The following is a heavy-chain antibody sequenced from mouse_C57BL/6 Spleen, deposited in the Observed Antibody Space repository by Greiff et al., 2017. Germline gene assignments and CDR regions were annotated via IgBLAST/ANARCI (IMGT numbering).Heavy chain of an antibody. CDR1: GYSFTGYY. CDR2: INPSTGGT. V-gene: IGHV1-42*01. J-gene: IGHJ3*01. Sequence: VQLKASGPELVKPGASVKISCKASGYSFTGYYMNWVKQSPEKSLEWIGEINPSTGGTTYNQKFKAKATLTVDKSSSTAYMQLKSLTSEDSAVYYCASAAIYYDYDGFAYWGQGTLGTVSA. CDR3: ASAAIYYDYDGFAY. D-gene: IGHD2-4*01.